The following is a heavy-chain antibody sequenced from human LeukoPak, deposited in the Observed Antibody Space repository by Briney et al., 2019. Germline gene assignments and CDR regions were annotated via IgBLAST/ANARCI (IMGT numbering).Heavy chain of an antibody. CDR3: ARATVWYYYDSSGPTNGYYYYYYMDV. CDR2: ISAYSGNR. J-gene: IGHJ6*03. CDR1: GYSFTSYG. V-gene: IGHV1-18*01. D-gene: IGHD3-22*01. Sequence: AAVKVSCKASGYSFTSYGISWVRQAPGQGLEWMGWISAYSGNRNYAQKLQGRVSMTTDTPTSTAYMELRSLRSDDTAVYYCARATVWYYYDSSGPTNGYYYYYYMDVWGKGTTVTVSS.